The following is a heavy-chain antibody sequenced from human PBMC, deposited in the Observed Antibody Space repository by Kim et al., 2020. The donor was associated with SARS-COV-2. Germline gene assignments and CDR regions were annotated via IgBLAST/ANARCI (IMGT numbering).Heavy chain of an antibody. CDR2: ISWNSGSI. CDR1: GFTFDDYA. Sequence: GGSLRLSCAASGFTFDDYAMHWVRQAPGKGLEWVSGISWNSGSIGYADSVKGRFTISRDNAKNSLYLQMNSLRAEDTALYYCAKDTSGDYVGQIDYWGQGTLVTVSS. V-gene: IGHV3-9*01. J-gene: IGHJ4*02. D-gene: IGHD4-17*01. CDR3: AKDTSGDYVGQIDY.